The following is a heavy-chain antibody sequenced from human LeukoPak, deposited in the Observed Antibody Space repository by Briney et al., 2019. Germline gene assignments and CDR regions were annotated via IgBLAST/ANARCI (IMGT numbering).Heavy chain of an antibody. CDR3: ARVAHSSSFGMDV. D-gene: IGHD6-13*01. Sequence: PSETLSLTCAVSGGSISSYYWSWIRQHPGKGLEWIGYIYYSGSTYYNPSLKSRVTISVDTSKNQFSLKLSSVTAADTAVYYCARVAHSSSFGMDVWGQGTTVTVSS. CDR1: GGSISSYY. J-gene: IGHJ6*02. CDR2: IYYSGST. V-gene: IGHV4-31*11.